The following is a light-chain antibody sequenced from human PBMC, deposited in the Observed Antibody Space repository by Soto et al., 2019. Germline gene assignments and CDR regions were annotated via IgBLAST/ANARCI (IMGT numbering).Light chain of an antibody. CDR3: QSSDSSLSGSL. Sequence: QLVLTQPPSVSGAPGQRVTISCTGSSSNIGAGYDVHWYQQLPGTAPKLLIYGNSNRPSGVPDRFSGSKSGTSASLAITGLQAEDEADYYCQSSDSSLSGSLFGGGTKLTVL. J-gene: IGLJ2*01. V-gene: IGLV1-40*01. CDR2: GNS. CDR1: SSNIGAGYD.